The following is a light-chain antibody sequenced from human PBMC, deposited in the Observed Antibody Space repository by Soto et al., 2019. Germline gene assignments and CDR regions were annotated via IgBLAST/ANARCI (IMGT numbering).Light chain of an antibody. Sequence: DIQMTQSPSSLSASVGDRVSITCRASQSISGYLNWYQQKPGKAPKLLIYAASSLQSGVPSRFSGSGSGTDFTLTISSLQPEDFATYYCQQSYSTPYTFGQGTKLGIK. CDR1: QSISGY. CDR3: QQSYSTPYT. CDR2: AAS. V-gene: IGKV1-39*01. J-gene: IGKJ2*01.